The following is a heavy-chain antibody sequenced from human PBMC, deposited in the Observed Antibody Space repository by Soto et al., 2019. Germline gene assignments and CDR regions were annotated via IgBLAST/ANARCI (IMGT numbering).Heavy chain of an antibody. CDR3: ARGPGYYFDY. CDR2: ISSNGGST. J-gene: IGHJ4*02. CDR1: GFTFSSYA. Sequence: EVQLVESGGGLVQPGGSLRLSCAASGFTFSSYAMHWVRQAPGKGLEYASAISSNGGSTYYANSVKGRFTISRDNSKNTLYLQMGSLRAEDMAVYYCARGPGYYFDYWGQGTLVTVSS. V-gene: IGHV3-64*01.